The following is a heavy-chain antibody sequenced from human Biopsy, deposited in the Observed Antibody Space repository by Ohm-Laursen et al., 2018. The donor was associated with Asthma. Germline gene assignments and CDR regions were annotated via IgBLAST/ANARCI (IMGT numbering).Heavy chain of an antibody. D-gene: IGHD2-21*02. V-gene: IGHV4-30-2*06. J-gene: IGHJ4*02. CDR3: ARGWNCGGDCYSLDS. CDR2: IYRNGDT. Sequence: TLSLTCAVSGDSIDSGDYSWTWIRQSPGVGLEWIGYIYRNGDTYYNPTLKNRVTISIDRSKNQFSLRLMSVTAADTAVYYCARGWNCGGDCYSLDSWGQGTLVTVSS. CDR1: GDSIDSGDYS.